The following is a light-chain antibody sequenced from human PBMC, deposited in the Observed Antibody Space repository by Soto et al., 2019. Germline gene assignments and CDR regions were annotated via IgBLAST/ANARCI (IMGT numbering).Light chain of an antibody. CDR2: GNN. J-gene: IGLJ2*01. V-gene: IGLV1-40*01. Sequence: QSVLTQPPSVSGAPGQRVTISCTGNSSNIGAGYDVHWYQRIPGTAPKLLIYGNNNRPSGVPDRLSGSKSGTSASLAITGLQAEDEADYYCQSYDSSLSAVVFGGGTKLTVL. CDR3: QSYDSSLSAVV. CDR1: SSNIGAGYD.